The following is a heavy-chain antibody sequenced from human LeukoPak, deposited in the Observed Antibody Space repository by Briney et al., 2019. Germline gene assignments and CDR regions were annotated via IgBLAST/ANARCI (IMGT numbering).Heavy chain of an antibody. CDR1: GYSSTSYW. CDR2: IYPGDSDT. V-gene: IGHV5-51*01. J-gene: IGHJ5*02. D-gene: IGHD6-13*01. Sequence: GESLKISCKGSGYSSTSYWIGWVRQMPGRGLEWMGIIYPGDSDTRYSPSFQGQVTISADKSISTAYLQWSSLKASDTAMYYCARRAAAGISQYWFDPWGQGTLVTVSS. CDR3: ARRAAAGISQYWFDP.